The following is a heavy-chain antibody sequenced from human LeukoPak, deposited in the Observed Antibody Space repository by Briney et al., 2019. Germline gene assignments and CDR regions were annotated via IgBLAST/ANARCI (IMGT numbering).Heavy chain of an antibody. D-gene: IGHD2-8*02. CDR2: IFPSGGEI. CDR3: ATYRQVLLPFES. CDR1: GFTFSTFA. V-gene: IGHV3-23*01. Sequence: GGSLRLSCAASGFTFSTFAMICVRQPPGKGLEWVSSIFPSGGEIHYADSVRGRFTISRDNSKSTLSLQMNSLRAEDTAIYYCATYRQVLLPFESWGQGTLVTVSS. J-gene: IGHJ4*02.